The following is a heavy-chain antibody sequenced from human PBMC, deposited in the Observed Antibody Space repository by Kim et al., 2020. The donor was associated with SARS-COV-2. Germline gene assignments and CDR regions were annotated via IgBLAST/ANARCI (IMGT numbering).Heavy chain of an antibody. CDR2: ISDSGLRR. CDR1: GFTFSTYA. Sequence: GGSLRLSCAASGFTFSTYAMSWARQAPGKGLEWVSTISDSGLRRHYADSVKGRFTISRDNSKSTLFLQMNYLRAEDTAIYYCEASDYWGQGSLVTVSS. V-gene: IGHV3-23*01. J-gene: IGHJ4*02. CDR3: EASDY.